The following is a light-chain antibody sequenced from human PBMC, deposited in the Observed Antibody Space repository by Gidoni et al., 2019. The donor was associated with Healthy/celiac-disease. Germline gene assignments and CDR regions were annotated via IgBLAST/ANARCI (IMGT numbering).Light chain of an antibody. CDR2: RNN. Sequence: QPVLTHPPSASGPPGQGVTISCSGSSSNTGSNYVYWYQQLPGTAPKLLIYRNNQRPSGVPDRFSGSKSGTSASRAISGLRSEDEADYYCAAWDDSLSGPVFGGGTKLTVL. CDR1: SSNTGSNY. CDR3: AAWDDSLSGPV. J-gene: IGLJ2*01. V-gene: IGLV1-47*01.